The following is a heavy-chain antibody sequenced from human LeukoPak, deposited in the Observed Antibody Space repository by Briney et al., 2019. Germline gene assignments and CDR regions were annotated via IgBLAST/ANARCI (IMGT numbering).Heavy chain of an antibody. D-gene: IGHD6-13*01. J-gene: IGHJ5*02. CDR1: GGTFSSYA. CDR3: ARDLRYSSSP. V-gene: IGHV1-69*13. Sequence: ASVNVSCKASGGTFSSYAISWVRQAPGQGLEWMGGIIPIFGTANYAQKFQGRVTITADESTSTAYMELSSLRSEDTAVYYCARDLRYSSSPWGQGTLVTVSS. CDR2: IIPIFGTA.